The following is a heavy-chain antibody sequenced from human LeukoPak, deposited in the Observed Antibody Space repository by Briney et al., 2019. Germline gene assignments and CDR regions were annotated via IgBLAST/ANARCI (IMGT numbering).Heavy chain of an antibody. J-gene: IGHJ6*04. CDR3: ARGRGAVAGTWYYGMDV. D-gene: IGHD6-19*01. CDR1: GGTFSSYA. Sequence: SVKVSCKASGGTFSSYAISWARQAPGQGLEWMGGIIPIFGTANYAQKFQGRVTITADESTSTAYMELSSLRSEDTAVYYCARGRGAVAGTWYYGMDVWGKGTTVTVSS. CDR2: IIPIFGTA. V-gene: IGHV1-69*01.